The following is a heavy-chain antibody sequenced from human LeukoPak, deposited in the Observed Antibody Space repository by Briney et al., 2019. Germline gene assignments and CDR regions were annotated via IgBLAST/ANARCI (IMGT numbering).Heavy chain of an antibody. CDR2: ISGSGGST. V-gene: IGHV3-23*01. Sequence: GGSLRLSCAASGFTFSSYAMSWVRQAPGKGLEWVSAISGSGGSTYYADSVKGRFTISRDNSKNTLYLQMNSLRAEDTAVYYCAKSPATGYSKRGNWLDPWGQGTLVTVSS. D-gene: IGHD4-11*01. CDR3: AKSPATGYSKRGNWLDP. J-gene: IGHJ5*02. CDR1: GFTFSSYA.